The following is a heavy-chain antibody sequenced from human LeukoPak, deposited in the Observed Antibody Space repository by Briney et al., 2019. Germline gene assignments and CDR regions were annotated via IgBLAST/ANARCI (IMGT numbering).Heavy chain of an antibody. V-gene: IGHV4-38-2*02. Sequence: SETLSLTCTVSGYSISSGYYWGWIRQPPGKGLEWIGSIYYSGSTYYNPSLKSRVTISVDTSKNQFPLKLSSVTAADTAVYYCARLLLTGYYPDAFDIWGQGTMVTVSS. CDR3: ARLLLTGYYPDAFDI. CDR2: IYYSGST. D-gene: IGHD3-9*01. J-gene: IGHJ3*02. CDR1: GYSISSGYY.